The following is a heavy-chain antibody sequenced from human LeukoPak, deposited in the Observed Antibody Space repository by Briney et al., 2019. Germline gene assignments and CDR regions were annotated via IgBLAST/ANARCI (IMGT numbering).Heavy chain of an antibody. CDR2: ISSSSSYI. CDR1: GFTFSSYS. D-gene: IGHD3-3*01. Sequence: GGSLRLSCAASGFTFSSYSMNWVRQAPGKGLEWVSSISSSSSYIYYADSVKGRFTISRDNAKNSLYLQMNSLRAEDTAVYYCARDLMRFLEWVNWGQGTLVTVSS. V-gene: IGHV3-21*01. J-gene: IGHJ4*02. CDR3: ARDLMRFLEWVN.